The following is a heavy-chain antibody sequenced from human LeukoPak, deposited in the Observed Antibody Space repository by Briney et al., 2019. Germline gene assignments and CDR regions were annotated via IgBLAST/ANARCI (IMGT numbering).Heavy chain of an antibody. CDR2: IYYSGST. V-gene: IGHV4-39*01. J-gene: IGHJ4*02. Sequence: PSETLSLTCTVSGGSISSSNYYWGWICQPPGKGLEWIGSIYYSGSTYYNPSLKSRVTISVDTSKNQFSLKLSSVTAADTAVYYCARTRYYYNSRSYGAPYYFDYWGQGTLVTVSS. CDR3: ARTRYYYNSRSYGAPYYFDY. D-gene: IGHD3-10*01. CDR1: GGSISSSNYY.